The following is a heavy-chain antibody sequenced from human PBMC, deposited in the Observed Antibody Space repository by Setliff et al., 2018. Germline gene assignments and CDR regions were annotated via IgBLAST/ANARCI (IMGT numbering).Heavy chain of an antibody. CDR2: INHSGST. CDR3: AKLTSSTNSYDS. D-gene: IGHD2-2*01. CDR1: GGSFSTYY. V-gene: IGHV4-34*01. Sequence: SETLSLTCAVYGGSFSTYYWIWIRQPPGKGLEWIGEINHSGSTNYNPSLKSRVTISMDTSRSQFSLRLRSVTAADTAVYYCAKLTSSTNSYDSWGQGRLVTVSS. J-gene: IGHJ4*02.